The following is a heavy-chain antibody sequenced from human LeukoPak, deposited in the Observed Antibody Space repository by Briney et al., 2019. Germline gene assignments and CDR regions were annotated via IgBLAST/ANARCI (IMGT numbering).Heavy chain of an antibody. CDR3: AKDLRDYAFPY. CDR1: GFTFGSYG. V-gene: IGHV3-30*18. D-gene: IGHD4-17*01. Sequence: GRSLRLSCAASGFTFGSYGMHWVRQAPGKGLEWVAVISYDGSNKYYADSVKGRFTISRDNSKNTLYLQMNSLRAEDTAVYYCAKDLRDYAFPYWGQGTLVTVSS. CDR2: ISYDGSNK. J-gene: IGHJ4*02.